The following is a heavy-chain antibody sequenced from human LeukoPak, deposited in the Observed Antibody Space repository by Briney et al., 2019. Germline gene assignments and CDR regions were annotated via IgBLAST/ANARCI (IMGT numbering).Heavy chain of an antibody. D-gene: IGHD2-21*01. V-gene: IGHV3-13*01. CDR3: AKAPVTTCSGAYCYPFDY. J-gene: IGHJ4*02. Sequence: GGSLRLSCAASGFTFSSSDMHWVRQVIGKGLEWVSAIGTVGDTFYSDSVKGRFTISRDSSKNTLYLQMNRLRAEDAAVYYCAKAPVTTCSGAYCYPFDYWGQGTLVTVSS. CDR2: IGTVGDT. CDR1: GFTFSSSD.